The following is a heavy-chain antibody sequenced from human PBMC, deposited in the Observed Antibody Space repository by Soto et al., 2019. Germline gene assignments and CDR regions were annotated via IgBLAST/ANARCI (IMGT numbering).Heavy chain of an antibody. Sequence: PSETLSLTCTVSGGSITTNYWSWIRQPPGKGLEWIGYIYYRGSTNYNPSVKGRFTISRDNSKNTLYLQMNSLRAEDTAVYYCAKDDNDYYDYRHTYYYYGMDVWGQGTTLTVSS. CDR3: AKDDNDYYDYRHTYYYYGMDV. D-gene: IGHD4-17*01. CDR2: IYYRGST. CDR1: GGSITTNY. J-gene: IGHJ6*02. V-gene: IGHV4-59*01.